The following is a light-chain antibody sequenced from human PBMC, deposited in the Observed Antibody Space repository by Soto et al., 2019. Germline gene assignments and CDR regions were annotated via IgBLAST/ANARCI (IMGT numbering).Light chain of an antibody. J-gene: IGKJ3*01. Sequence: DIQMTQSPSSLSASVGDRVTITCRASQGISNYLAWYQQKPGKVPKLLIYAASTLQSGVPSRFSGSGSGTDFTLTISGLQPEDVATYYCQKYNSARFTFGPGTKVDIK. CDR2: AAS. CDR3: QKYNSARFT. CDR1: QGISNY. V-gene: IGKV1-27*01.